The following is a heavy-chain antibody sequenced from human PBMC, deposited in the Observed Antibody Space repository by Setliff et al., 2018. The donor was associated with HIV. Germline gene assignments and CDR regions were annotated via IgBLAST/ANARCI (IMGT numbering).Heavy chain of an antibody. J-gene: IGHJ4*02. V-gene: IGHV1-69*05. Sequence: GASVKVSCKASGGTFSSYAISWVRQAPGQGLEWMGGIIPIFGTANYAQKFQGRVTITTDESTSTAYMELSSLRSEDTAVYYCVKEYHTEVTDTRVANYFDYWGQGTLVTVSS. CDR2: IIPIFGTA. CDR3: VKEYHTEVTDTRVANYFDY. D-gene: IGHD4-4*01. CDR1: GGTFSSYA.